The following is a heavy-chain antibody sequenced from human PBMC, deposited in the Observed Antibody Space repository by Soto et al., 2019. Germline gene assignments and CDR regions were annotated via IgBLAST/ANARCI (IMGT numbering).Heavy chain of an antibody. J-gene: IGHJ4*02. D-gene: IGHD6-19*01. CDR2: ISYDGSNK. CDR3: AKDLGSGWYGGDY. Sequence: PGGSLRLSCAASGFTFSSYGMHWVRQAPGTGLERVAVISYDGSNKYYADSVKGRFTISRDNSKNTLYLQMNSLRAEDTAVYYCAKDLGSGWYGGDYWGQATLVTVSS. CDR1: GFTFSSYG. V-gene: IGHV3-30*18.